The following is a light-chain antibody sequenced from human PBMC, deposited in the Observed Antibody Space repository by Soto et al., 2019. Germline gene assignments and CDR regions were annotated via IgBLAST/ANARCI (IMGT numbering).Light chain of an antibody. CDR3: MQDSSYPKT. V-gene: IGKV1-5*01. CDR1: QPISSW. Sequence: SNVTQSPSTLPGSVGDRVPITCRASQPISSWLAWFQQKPGKAPKLLIYAASNWETGVPARFSGSGSGTDFTLTISRVEAEDVAIYYCMQDSSYPKTFGQGTKVDIK. CDR2: AAS. J-gene: IGKJ1*01.